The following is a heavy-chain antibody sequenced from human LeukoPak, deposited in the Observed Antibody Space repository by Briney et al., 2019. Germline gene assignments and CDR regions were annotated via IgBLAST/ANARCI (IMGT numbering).Heavy chain of an antibody. CDR1: GFTFSSYA. CDR3: AKGGYSSSSPPDY. CDR2: ISGSGGST. V-gene: IGHV3-23*01. J-gene: IGHJ4*02. D-gene: IGHD6-13*01. Sequence: GRSLRLSCAASGFTFSSYAVTWVRQAPGKGLEWVSAISGSGGSTYYADSVKGRFTISRDNSKNTLYLQMNSLRAEDTAMYYCAKGGYSSSSPPDYWGQGTLVTVSS.